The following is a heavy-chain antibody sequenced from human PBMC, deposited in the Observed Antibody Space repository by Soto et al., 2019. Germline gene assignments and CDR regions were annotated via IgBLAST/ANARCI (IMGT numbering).Heavy chain of an antibody. V-gene: IGHV1-46*01. CDR2: INPSGGST. J-gene: IGHJ6*02. Sequence: ASVKVSCKASGYTFTSYYMHWVRQAPGQGLEWMGIINPSGGSTSYAQKFQGRVTMTRDTSTSTVYMELSSLRSEDTAVYYCARTXGVFGVLDYHYYYGMDVWGQGTTVTVSS. CDR3: ARTXGVFGVLDYHYYYGMDV. D-gene: IGHD3-3*01. CDR1: GYTFTSYY.